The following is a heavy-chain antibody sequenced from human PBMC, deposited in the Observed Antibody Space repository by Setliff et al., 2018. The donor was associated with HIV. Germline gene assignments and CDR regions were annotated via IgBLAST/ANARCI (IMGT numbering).Heavy chain of an antibody. CDR2: IYPGDSET. J-gene: IGHJ5*01. D-gene: IGHD3-3*01. V-gene: IGHV5-51*01. Sequence: PGESLKISCKGSGYSFSSYWIGWVRQMPGKGLEWMGIIYPGDSETRYSPSFQGRVTFSADKSINTAYLQWNSLKASDTAMYYCARQPTDTSGYNNWFDSWGQGTLVTVSS. CDR3: ARQPTDTSGYNNWFDS. CDR1: GYSFSSYW.